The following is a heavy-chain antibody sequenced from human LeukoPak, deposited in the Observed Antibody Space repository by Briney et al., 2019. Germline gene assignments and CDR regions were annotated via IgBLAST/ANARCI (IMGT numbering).Heavy chain of an antibody. D-gene: IGHD6-13*01. J-gene: IGHJ4*02. V-gene: IGHV3-30-3*01. CDR1: GFTFSSYA. Sequence: PGGSLRLSCAASGFTFSSYAMHWVRQAPGKGLEWVAVISYDGSNKYYADSVKGRFTISRDNSKNTLYLQMNSLRAEDTAVYYCAKDLEYSSSWYYFDYWGQGTLVTVSS. CDR3: AKDLEYSSSWYYFDY. CDR2: ISYDGSNK.